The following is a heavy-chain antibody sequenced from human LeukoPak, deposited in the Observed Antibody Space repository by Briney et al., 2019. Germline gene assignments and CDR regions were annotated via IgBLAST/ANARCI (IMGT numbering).Heavy chain of an antibody. Sequence: GGSLRLSCAASGFTFSSYAMSWVRQAPGKGLEWVSAISGSGGSTYYADSVKGRFTISRDNSKNTLYLQMNSLRAEDTAVYYCAKIPGYGYGYPFHFDYWGQGTLVTVSS. CDR3: AKIPGYGYGYPFHFDY. D-gene: IGHD5-18*01. V-gene: IGHV3-23*01. CDR1: GFTFSSYA. J-gene: IGHJ4*02. CDR2: ISGSGGST.